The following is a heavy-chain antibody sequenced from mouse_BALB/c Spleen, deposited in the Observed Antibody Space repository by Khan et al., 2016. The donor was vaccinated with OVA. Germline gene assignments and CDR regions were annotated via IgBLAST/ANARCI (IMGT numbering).Heavy chain of an antibody. V-gene: IGHV5-4*02. CDR3: ARDGNYDYYAMDY. J-gene: IGHJ4*01. D-gene: IGHD2-1*01. CDR2: ISDGGSYT. CDR1: GFTFSDYY. Sequence: EVELVESGGGLVKPGGSLKLSCAASGFTFSDYYMYWVHQTPEKRLEWVATISDGGSYTYYPDSVKVRFTISRDNAKNNLYLQMSSLKSEDTAMYYCARDGNYDYYAMDYWGQGTSVTVSS.